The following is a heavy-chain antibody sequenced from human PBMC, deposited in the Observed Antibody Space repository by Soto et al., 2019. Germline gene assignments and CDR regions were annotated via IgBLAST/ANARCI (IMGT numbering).Heavy chain of an antibody. CDR1: GGSFSGYY. CDR3: ARHFWSGFYRFDP. V-gene: IGHV4-34*01. CDR2: INHSGST. Sequence: RSLTCAAYGGSFSGYYWSWIRQPPGKGLEWIGEINHSGSTNYNPSLKSRVTISVDTSKNQFSLKLSSVTAADTAVYYCARHFWSGFYRFDPWGQGTLVTVSS. J-gene: IGHJ5*02. D-gene: IGHD3-3*02.